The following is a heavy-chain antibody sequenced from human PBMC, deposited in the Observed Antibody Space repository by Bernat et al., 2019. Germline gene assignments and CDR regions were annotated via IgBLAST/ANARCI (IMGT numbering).Heavy chain of an antibody. CDR2: ISDDGSTK. D-gene: IGHD1-26*01. CDR3: AKEKGGNYMPLDY. J-gene: IGHJ4*02. CDR1: GFTFSNYG. V-gene: IGHV3-30*18. Sequence: VQLLESGGGVVQPGRSLRLSCATSGFTFSNYGMQWVRQAPGKGLEWVAVISDDGSTKHYADSVSGRCTVSRDNSKNTLYLQMNSLRAEDTAVYYCAKEKGGNYMPLDYWGQGTLVTVSS.